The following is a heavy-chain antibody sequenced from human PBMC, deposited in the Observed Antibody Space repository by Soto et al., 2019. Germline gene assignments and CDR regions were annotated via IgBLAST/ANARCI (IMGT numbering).Heavy chain of an antibody. Sequence: QVQLVQSGAEVKKPGASVKVSCKASGYTFASYAISWMRQAPGQGLEWMGWISAYNGNTNYAQKLQGRVTMATDTATSTADMELRSLRSDDTAAYYCARDPPPPDCWGQGTLVTVSS. CDR3: ARDPPPPDC. V-gene: IGHV1-18*01. CDR1: GYTFASYA. CDR2: ISAYNGNT. J-gene: IGHJ4*02.